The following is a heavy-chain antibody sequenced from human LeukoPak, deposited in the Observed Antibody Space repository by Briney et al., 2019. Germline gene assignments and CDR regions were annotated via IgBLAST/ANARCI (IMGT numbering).Heavy chain of an antibody. Sequence: SETLSLTCTVSGGSISSYYWSWIRQPPGKGLEWIGYIYTSGSTNYNPSLKSRVPISVDTSKNQFSLKLSSVTAADTAVYYCASQWTSGGYYYYYYMDVGGKGPTVTVSS. CDR2: IYTSGST. J-gene: IGHJ6*03. D-gene: IGHD3/OR15-3a*01. CDR3: ASQWTSGGYYYYYYMDV. CDR1: GGSISSYY. V-gene: IGHV4-4*09.